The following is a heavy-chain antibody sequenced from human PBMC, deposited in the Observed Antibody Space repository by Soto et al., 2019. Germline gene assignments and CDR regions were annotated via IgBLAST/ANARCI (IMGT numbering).Heavy chain of an antibody. V-gene: IGHV4-39*01. D-gene: IGHD4-17*01. CDR3: ASQTTVTTHYYYGMDV. J-gene: IGHJ6*02. Sequence: KPSETLSLTCTVSGGSISSSSYYWGWIRQPPGKGLEWIGSIYYSGSTYYNPSLKSRVTISVDTSKNQFSLKLSSVTAADTAVYYCASQTTVTTHYYYGMDVWGQGTTVTVS. CDR2: IYYSGST. CDR1: GGSISSSSYY.